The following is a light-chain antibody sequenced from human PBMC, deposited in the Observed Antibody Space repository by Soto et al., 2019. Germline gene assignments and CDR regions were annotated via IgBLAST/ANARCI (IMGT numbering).Light chain of an antibody. V-gene: IGKV1-27*01. J-gene: IGKJ5*01. CDR3: QKYNSAPPIT. Sequence: DIPLTQSPSSLSASVGDRVIITFRASQGISNYLAWYQQKPGKVPKLLIYGASTFQSGVPSRFSGSGSGTDFTLTISTLQPEDVAIYYCQKYNSAPPITVGQGTRLEIK. CDR2: GAS. CDR1: QGISNY.